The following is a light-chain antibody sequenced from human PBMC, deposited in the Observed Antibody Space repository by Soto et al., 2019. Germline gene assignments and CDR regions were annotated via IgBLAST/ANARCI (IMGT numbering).Light chain of an antibody. J-gene: IGLJ2*01. CDR3: SSYAGSNNVI. Sequence: QSALTQPPSASGSPGQSVTISCTGTSSDVGGYNYVSWYQQHPGKAPKLMIYEVSMRPSGVTDRFSGSKSGNTASLTVSGLQAEDEADYYCSSYAGSNNVIFGGGTQLTVL. CDR2: EVS. CDR1: SSDVGGYNY. V-gene: IGLV2-8*01.